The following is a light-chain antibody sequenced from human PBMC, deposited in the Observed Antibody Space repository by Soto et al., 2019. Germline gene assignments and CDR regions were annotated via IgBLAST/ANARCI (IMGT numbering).Light chain of an antibody. Sequence: EIVLTQSPATLSVSPGERVTLSCRASQSVRSFLAWYQQKPGQAPRLLIYDASKRAPGIPVRFSGSVSGTDFTLTISSLEPEDFAVYYCQQRNDWASITFGQGTRLEIK. CDR2: DAS. CDR3: QQRNDWASIT. V-gene: IGKV3-11*01. CDR1: QSVRSF. J-gene: IGKJ5*01.